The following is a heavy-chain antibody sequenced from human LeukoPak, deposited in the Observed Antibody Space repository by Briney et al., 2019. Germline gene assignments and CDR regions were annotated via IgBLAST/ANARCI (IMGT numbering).Heavy chain of an antibody. CDR3: ARSRGRINLDY. V-gene: IGHV4-59*08. Sequence: PSETLSLTCTVSGGSISSYYWSWIRQPPGKGLEWIGYIYYSGSTNYNPSLKSRVTISVDTSKNQFPLKLSSVTAADTAVYYCARSRGRINLDYWGQGTLVTVSS. CDR1: GGSISSYY. J-gene: IGHJ4*02. CDR2: IYYSGST. D-gene: IGHD3-10*01.